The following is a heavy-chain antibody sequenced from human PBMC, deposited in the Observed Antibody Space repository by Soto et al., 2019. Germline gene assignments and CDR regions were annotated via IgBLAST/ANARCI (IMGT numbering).Heavy chain of an antibody. Sequence: QVQLKQWGAGLLKPSETLSLTCAVYDGSFSGYYWSWIRQPPGKGLEWIGEINHSGSTNYNPSLKRRVTISVDTSKNQFSLNLSSVTAADTAVYYCARGRPSCSGGSGVVGYFDYWGQGTLVTVSS. V-gene: IGHV4-34*01. CDR2: INHSGST. J-gene: IGHJ4*02. D-gene: IGHD2-15*01. CDR3: ARGRPSCSGGSGVVGYFDY. CDR1: DGSFSGYY.